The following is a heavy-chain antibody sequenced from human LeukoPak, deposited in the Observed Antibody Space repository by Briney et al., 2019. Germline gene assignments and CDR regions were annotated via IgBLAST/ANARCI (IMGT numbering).Heavy chain of an antibody. V-gene: IGHV3-53*01. CDR1: GFTISSNY. CDR2: IYSSGST. D-gene: IGHD3-10*01. Sequence: GESLRLSCAASGFTISSNYMSWVRQAPGKGLEWVSVIYSSGSTYYADSVKGRFTISRDNSKNTLYLQMNSLRAEDTAVYYCARVWFGESFDYWGQGTLVTVSS. J-gene: IGHJ4*02. CDR3: ARVWFGESFDY.